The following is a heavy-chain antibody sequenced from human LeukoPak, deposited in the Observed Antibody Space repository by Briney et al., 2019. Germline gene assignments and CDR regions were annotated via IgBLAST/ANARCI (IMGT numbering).Heavy chain of an antibody. CDR3: ARIVGATLLDY. CDR2: IYYSGST. Sequence: SETLSLTCTVSGGSISSSSYYWGWIRQPPGEGLEWIGSIYYSGSTYYNPSLKSRVTISVDTSKNQFSLKLSSVTAADTAVYYCARIVGATLLDYWGQGTLVTVSS. D-gene: IGHD1-26*01. V-gene: IGHV4-39*07. CDR1: GGSISSSSYY. J-gene: IGHJ4*02.